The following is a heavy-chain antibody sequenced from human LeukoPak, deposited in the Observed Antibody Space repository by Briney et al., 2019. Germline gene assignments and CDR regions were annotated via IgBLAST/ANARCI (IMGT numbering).Heavy chain of an antibody. J-gene: IGHJ4*02. D-gene: IGHD3-22*01. CDR3: ARIPTGGSGYYSMDY. CDR2: IYYSGST. CDR1: GGSISSGGYY. V-gene: IGHV4-61*08. Sequence: SETLSLTCTVSGGSISSGGYYWSWIRQPPGKGLEWIGYIYYSGSTSYNPSLKSRVTISVDTSNNHFSLKLSSVTAADTAVYYCARIPTGGSGYYSMDYWGQGTLVTVSS.